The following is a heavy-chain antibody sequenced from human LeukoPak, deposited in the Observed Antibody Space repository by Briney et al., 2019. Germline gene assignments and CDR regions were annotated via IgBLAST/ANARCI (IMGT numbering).Heavy chain of an antibody. J-gene: IGHJ4*02. CDR3: ARPSDRSGLTAFDY. D-gene: IGHD3-22*01. CDR2: ISAYNGNT. V-gene: IGHV1-18*01. CDR1: GYTFTRYG. Sequence: ASVKVSCKASGYTFTRYGITWVRQAPGQGLEWMGWISAYNGNTNYAQKVQGRVTMTTDTSTSTAYMELRSLRSDDTAVFYCARPSDRSGLTAFDYWGQGTLVTVSS.